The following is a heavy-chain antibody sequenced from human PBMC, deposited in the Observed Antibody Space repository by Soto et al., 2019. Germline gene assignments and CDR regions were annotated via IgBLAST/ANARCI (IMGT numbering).Heavy chain of an antibody. CDR3: ARNTVVNPTALYYFDY. V-gene: IGHV1-69*12. CDR1: GGTFSSYA. J-gene: IGHJ4*02. CDR2: IIPIFGTA. Sequence: QVQLVQSGAEVKKPGSSVKVSCKASGGTFSSYAISWVRQAPGQGLEWMGGIIPIFGTANYAQKFQGRVTITADESTSKAYMELSSLRSEDTAVYYCARNTVVNPTALYYFDYWGQGTLVTVSS. D-gene: IGHD2-15*01.